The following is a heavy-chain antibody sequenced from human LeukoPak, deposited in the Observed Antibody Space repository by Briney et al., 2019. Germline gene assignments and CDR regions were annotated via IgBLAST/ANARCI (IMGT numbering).Heavy chain of an antibody. CDR1: GYTFTDYC. V-gene: IGHV1-2*02. D-gene: IGHD2-2*01. J-gene: IGHJ5*02. CDR2: INPDNGGT. CDR3: TREARVGNWFDP. Sequence: GASVKVSCRASGYTFTDYCIHWVRQAPGQGLEWMGWINPDNGGTNYAQKFQGRVTMTRDTSIRTVYMDLSRLRSDDTAVFYCTREARVGNWFDPWGQGTQVTVSS.